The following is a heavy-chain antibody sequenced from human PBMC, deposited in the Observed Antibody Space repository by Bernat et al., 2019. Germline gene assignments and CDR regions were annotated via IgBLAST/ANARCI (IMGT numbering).Heavy chain of an antibody. J-gene: IGHJ4*02. D-gene: IGHD4-17*01. CDR2: ICYSGTT. CDR3: ARKRDDGDYHFDY. CDR1: GGSISSAAYY. Sequence: QVQLQESGPGLVKPSQTLSLTCTVSGGSISSAAYYWSWIRQHPGKGLEWIAYICYSGTTYYNPSLKSRVSISVDTSRNQFSLQLDSVTAADTAVYYCARKRDDGDYHFDYWGQGTPVTVSS. V-gene: IGHV4-31*03.